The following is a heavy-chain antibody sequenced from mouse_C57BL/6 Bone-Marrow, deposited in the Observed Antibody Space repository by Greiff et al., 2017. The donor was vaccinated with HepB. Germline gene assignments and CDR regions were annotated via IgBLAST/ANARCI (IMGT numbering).Heavy chain of an antibody. J-gene: IGHJ3*01. V-gene: IGHV2-6*01. CDR3: ASGPSNWDRFAY. CDR2: IWGVGST. Sequence: VQLKESGPGLVAPSQSLSITCTVSGFSLTSYGVDWVRQSPGKGLEWLGVIWGVGSTNYNSALKSRLSISKDNSKSQVFLKMNSLQTDDTAMYYCASGPSNWDRFAYWGQGTLVTVSA. CDR1: GFSLTSYG. D-gene: IGHD4-1*01.